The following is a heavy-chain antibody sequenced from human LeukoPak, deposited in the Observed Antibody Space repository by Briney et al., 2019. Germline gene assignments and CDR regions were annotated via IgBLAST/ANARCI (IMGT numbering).Heavy chain of an antibody. D-gene: IGHD4-11*01. CDR2: ISSSGGTI. CDR3: ARQLYSNYVGGDWFDP. Sequence: GGSLRLSCAASGFTFSDYYMSWIRQAPGKGLEWVSYISSSGGTIYYAGSVKGRFTISRDNAKNSLYLQMNSLRAEDTAVYYCARQLYSNYVGGDWFDPWSQGTLVTVSS. J-gene: IGHJ5*02. V-gene: IGHV3-11*04. CDR1: GFTFSDYY.